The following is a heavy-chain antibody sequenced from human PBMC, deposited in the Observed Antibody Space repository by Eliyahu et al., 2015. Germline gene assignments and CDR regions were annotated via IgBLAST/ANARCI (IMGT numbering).Heavy chain of an antibody. J-gene: IGHJ4*02. Sequence: QVXLVQSGLDLKKPGSSVRVSCKASGYRFTNYYIHWVRQAPGQGLEWMGWMEPNSGDTSYARRFQGRVTMTWDTSLNTAYMQLISLRNDDTAMYFCARGDRVDGDISPPAYWGQGTPITVS. CDR2: MEPNSGDT. V-gene: IGHV1-2*02. D-gene: IGHD4-17*01. CDR3: ARGDRVDGDISPPAY. CDR1: GYRFTNYY.